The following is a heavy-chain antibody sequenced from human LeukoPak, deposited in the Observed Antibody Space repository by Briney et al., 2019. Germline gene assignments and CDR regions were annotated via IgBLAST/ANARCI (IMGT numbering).Heavy chain of an antibody. CDR2: MNPNSGNT. CDR1: GYTFTSYD. CDR3: ARDHPSLTYYDILTGQTYYFDY. D-gene: IGHD3-9*01. J-gene: IGHJ4*02. V-gene: IGHV1-8*01. Sequence: ASVKVSCKASGYTFTSYDINWVRQATGQGLEWMGWMNPNSGNTGYAQKFQGRVTMTRNTSISTAYMELSSLRSEDTAVYYCARDHPSLTYYDILTGQTYYFDYWGQGTLVTVSS.